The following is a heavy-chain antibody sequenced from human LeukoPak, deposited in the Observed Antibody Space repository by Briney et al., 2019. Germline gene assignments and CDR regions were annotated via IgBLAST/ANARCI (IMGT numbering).Heavy chain of an antibody. V-gene: IGHV1-8*01. CDR1: GYTFTSYD. Sequence: ASVKVSCKASGYTFTSYDINWVRQATGQGLEWMGWMNPNSGNTGYAQKFQGRVTMTRNTSISTAYMELSSLRSEDTAVYYCASSDSSGYYYFDYWGQGTLVTVSS. J-gene: IGHJ4*02. D-gene: IGHD3-22*01. CDR2: MNPNSGNT. CDR3: ASSDSSGYYYFDY.